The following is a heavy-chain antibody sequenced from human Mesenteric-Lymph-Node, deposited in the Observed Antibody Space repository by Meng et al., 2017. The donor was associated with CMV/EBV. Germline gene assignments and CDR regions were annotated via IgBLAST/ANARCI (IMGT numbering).Heavy chain of an antibody. V-gene: IGHV4-34*01. Sequence: CAGYGGSFSGSCWSWIRQPPGKGLEWIGEINHSGSTKYNPSLKSRVTISVDTSENHFSLKLSSVTAADTAVYYCARCSGGSCYNPLAFWGQGTLVTVSS. CDR3: ARCSGGSCYNPLAF. D-gene: IGHD2-15*01. CDR1: GGSFSGSC. J-gene: IGHJ4*02. CDR2: INHSGST.